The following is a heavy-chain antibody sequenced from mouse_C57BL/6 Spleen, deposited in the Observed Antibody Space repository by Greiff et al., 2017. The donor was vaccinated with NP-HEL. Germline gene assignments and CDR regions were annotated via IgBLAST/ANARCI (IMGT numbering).Heavy chain of an antibody. J-gene: IGHJ3*01. CDR2: ISSGSSTI. CDR3: AVYYDDSEGFAY. Sequence: EVKLMESGGGLVKPGGSLKLSCAASGFTFSDYGMHWVRQAPEKGLEWVAYISSGSSTIYYADTVKGRFTISRDNAKNTLFLQMTSLRSEDTAMYYCAVYYDDSEGFAYWGQGALVTVSA. D-gene: IGHD2-13*01. CDR1: GFTFSDYG. V-gene: IGHV5-17*01.